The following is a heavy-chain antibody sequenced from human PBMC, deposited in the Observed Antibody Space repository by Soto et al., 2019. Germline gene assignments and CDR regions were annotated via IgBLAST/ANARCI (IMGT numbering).Heavy chain of an antibody. J-gene: IGHJ6*02. CDR3: AKDLGIAAAGTVQYYYYGMDV. CDR1: GFTFSSYG. V-gene: IGHV3-30*18. Sequence: PGGSLRLSCAASGFTFSSYGMHWVRQAPGKGLEWVAVISYDGSNKYYADSVKGRFTISRDNSKNTLYLQMSSLRAEDTAVYYCAKDLGIAAAGTVQYYYYGMDVWGQGTTVTVSS. D-gene: IGHD6-13*01. CDR2: ISYDGSNK.